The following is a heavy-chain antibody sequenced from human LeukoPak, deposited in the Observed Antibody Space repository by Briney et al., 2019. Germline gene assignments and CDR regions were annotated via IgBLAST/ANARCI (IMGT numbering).Heavy chain of an antibody. CDR1: GFTFSSYG. Sequence: GGSLRLSCAASGFTFSSYGMHWVRQAPGKGLEWVAVIWYDGSNKYYADSVKGRFTISRDNSKNTLYPQMNSLRAEDTAVYYCAGEGHYYDSSGYYTPLDCWDQGTLVTVSS. J-gene: IGHJ4*02. CDR3: AGEGHYYDSSGYYTPLDC. D-gene: IGHD3-22*01. CDR2: IWYDGSNK. V-gene: IGHV3-33*01.